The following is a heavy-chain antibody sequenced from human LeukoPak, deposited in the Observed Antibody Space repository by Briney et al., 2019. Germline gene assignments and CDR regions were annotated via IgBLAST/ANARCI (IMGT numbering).Heavy chain of an antibody. CDR3: ARLDSSGPHI. CDR2: IKEDGSAK. D-gene: IGHD3-22*01. V-gene: IGHV3-7*05. Sequence: GGSLRLSCAASGFSFSSSWMSWVRQAPGKGLEWVANIKEDGSAKYYVDSVKGRFTISRDNAKNSLYLQMNSLRAEDTAVYYCARLDSSGPHIWGQGTMVTVSS. J-gene: IGHJ3*02. CDR1: GFSFSSSW.